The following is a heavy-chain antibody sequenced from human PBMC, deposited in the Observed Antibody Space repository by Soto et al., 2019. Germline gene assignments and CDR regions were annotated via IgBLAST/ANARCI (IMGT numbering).Heavy chain of an antibody. Sequence: QITVKESGPPLVKPTQTLTLTCTVSGFSLSARGVGVAWIRQPPGKALEWLGIIYWDDAKRYSPSLRTRLSIAKDPSKNPGVLTLTNMDPVDTGTYYCAHRIGAHNGCGLSDYWGQGTLVTVSS. J-gene: IGHJ4*02. CDR3: AHRIGAHNGCGLSDY. CDR2: IYWDDAK. V-gene: IGHV2-5*02. D-gene: IGHD5-12*01. CDR1: GFSLSARGVG.